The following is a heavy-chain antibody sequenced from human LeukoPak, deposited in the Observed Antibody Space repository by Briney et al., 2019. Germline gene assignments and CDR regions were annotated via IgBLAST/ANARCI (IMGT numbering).Heavy chain of an antibody. J-gene: IGHJ4*02. CDR2: INHSGST. V-gene: IGHV4-34*01. CDR1: GGSFSGYY. D-gene: IGHD6-19*01. Sequence: PSETLSLTCAVYGGSFSGYYWSWIRQPPGKGLEWIGEINHSGSTNYNPSLKSRITISVDTSRNQFSLKLSSVTAADMAVYYCASLSSSGWYLGWGQGTLVTVSS. CDR3: ASLSSSGWYLG.